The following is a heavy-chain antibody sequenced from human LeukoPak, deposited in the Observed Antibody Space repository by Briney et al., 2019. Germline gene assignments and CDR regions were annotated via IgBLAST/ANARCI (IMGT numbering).Heavy chain of an antibody. D-gene: IGHD5-18*01. CDR3: AKVGSYGYRAAFDY. J-gene: IGHJ4*02. V-gene: IGHV3-48*03. CDR1: GFTFSSYE. Sequence: GGSLRLSCAASGFTFSSYEMNWVRQAPGKGLEWVSYISDSSSTMYYADSVKGRFTISRDNAKNSLYLQMNSLRAEDTAVYYCAKVGSYGYRAAFDYWGQGTLVTVSS. CDR2: ISDSSSTM.